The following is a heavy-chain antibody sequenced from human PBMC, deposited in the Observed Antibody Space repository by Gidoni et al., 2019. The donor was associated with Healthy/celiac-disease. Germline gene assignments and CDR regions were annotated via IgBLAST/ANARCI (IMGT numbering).Heavy chain of an antibody. CDR3: AKGYSYGFYYYGMDV. CDR1: GFTFSSYG. V-gene: IGHV3-30*18. J-gene: IGHJ6*02. Sequence: QVQLVESGGGVVQPGRSLRLSCAASGFTFSSYGLHWVRQAPGKGLEWVAGISYDGSNKYYADSVKGRFTISRDNSKNTLYLQMNSLRAEDTAVYYCAKGYSYGFYYYGMDVWGQGTTVTVSS. D-gene: IGHD5-18*01. CDR2: ISYDGSNK.